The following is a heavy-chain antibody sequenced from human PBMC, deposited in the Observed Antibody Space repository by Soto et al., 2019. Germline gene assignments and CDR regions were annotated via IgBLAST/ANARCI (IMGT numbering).Heavy chain of an antibody. J-gene: IGHJ5*02. CDR1: GYSIGSGYQ. CDR2: VYHDGRT. Sequence: SETLSLTCGVSGYSIGSGYQWGWIRRPPGKGPEWIGSVYHDGRTRYNPPLESRVTISVDTSKNQFSLNLNSVTVADTAMYYCERDFYGSRAAGWLDPWGQGTLVTVYS. CDR3: ERDFYGSRAAGWLDP. D-gene: IGHD3-10*01. V-gene: IGHV4-38-2*02.